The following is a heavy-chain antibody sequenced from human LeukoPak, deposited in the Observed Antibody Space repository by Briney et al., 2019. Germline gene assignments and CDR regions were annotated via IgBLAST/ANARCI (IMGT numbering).Heavy chain of an antibody. Sequence: ASVKVSCKASGYTFTSYGISWLRQAPGQGREWMGWISPYNGNTNYAPKLQGRLTMTTDTSTSTAYMELRSLRSDDTAVYSCARDRQCGYWGQGTLVTVSS. J-gene: IGHJ4*02. V-gene: IGHV1-18*01. CDR2: ISPYNGNT. D-gene: IGHD2-21*01. CDR3: ARDRQCGY. CDR1: GYTFTSYG.